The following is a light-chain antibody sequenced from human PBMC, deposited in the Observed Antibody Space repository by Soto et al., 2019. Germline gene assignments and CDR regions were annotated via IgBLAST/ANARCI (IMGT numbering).Light chain of an antibody. CDR2: GNS. V-gene: IGLV1-40*01. Sequence: QSVLTQPPSVSGAPGQRVTISCTGSSSNIGAGYDVHWYQQLPGTAPKLLIYGNSNRPSGVPDRFSGSKSGTSASLAITGLQAEDEADYYCQSYDSSLSGFVVFCGGTKLTV. J-gene: IGLJ2*01. CDR1: SSNIGAGYD. CDR3: QSYDSSLSGFVV.